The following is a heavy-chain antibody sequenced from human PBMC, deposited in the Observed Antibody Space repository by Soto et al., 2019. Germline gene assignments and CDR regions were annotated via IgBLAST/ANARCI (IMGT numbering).Heavy chain of an antibody. Sequence: ASVKVSCKASGYTFTSYGISWVRQAPGQGLEWMGWISAYNGNTNYAQKLQGRVTMTTDTSTSTAYMELRSLRSDDTAVYYCARRYCSSTSYAFDIWGQGTMVTVSS. CDR3: ARRYCSSTSYAFDI. CDR1: GYTFTSYG. J-gene: IGHJ3*02. V-gene: IGHV1-18*01. CDR2: ISAYNGNT. D-gene: IGHD2-2*01.